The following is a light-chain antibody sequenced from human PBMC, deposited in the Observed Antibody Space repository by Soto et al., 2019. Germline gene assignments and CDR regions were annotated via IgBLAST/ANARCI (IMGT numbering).Light chain of an antibody. V-gene: IGKV3-20*01. CDR2: GAS. J-gene: IGKJ1*01. CDR1: QSVSSSH. CDR3: QQYGRSPWT. Sequence: IVLTQSPGTLSLSPGERATLSCRASQSVSSSHLAWYQQAPGQAPRLLIYGASSRATGIPDRFSGSGSGTDFTLTISRLEPEDSAVYYCQQYGRSPWTFGRGTKVEIK.